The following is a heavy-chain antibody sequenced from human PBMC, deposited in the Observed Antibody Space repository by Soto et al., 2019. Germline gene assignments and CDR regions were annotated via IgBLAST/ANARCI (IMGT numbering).Heavy chain of an antibody. CDR1: NESSVGRSCR. CDR2: LSYLGTT. Sequence: SEIICDTWSVSNESSVGRSCRRALICKPPVRGLEWIGSLSYLGTTDYNPSLKSRVTISKDASKNQFSLKLTSMTAAGTAVYYCATGRFDSGRSEAHFRGHGTLVTVSS. V-gene: IGHV4-39*01. J-gene: IGHJ4*01. D-gene: IGHD6-19*01. CDR3: ATGRFDSGRSEAHF.